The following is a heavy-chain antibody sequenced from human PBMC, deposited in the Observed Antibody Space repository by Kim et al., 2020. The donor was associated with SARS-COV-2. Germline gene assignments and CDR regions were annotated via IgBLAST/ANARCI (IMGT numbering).Heavy chain of an antibody. D-gene: IGHD3-16*01. CDR1: RFSVRTNY. Sequence: GGSLRLSCAASRFSVRTNYMSWVRQAPGKGLEWVSVVYAGGNTYYADSVKGRFTISTDNSKDTVHLLMNRLRAEDTAVYYCARARKTGGRAGPFDYWGQGTLVTVSS. CDR2: VYAGGNT. CDR3: ARARKTGGRAGPFDY. V-gene: IGHV3-66*01. J-gene: IGHJ4*02.